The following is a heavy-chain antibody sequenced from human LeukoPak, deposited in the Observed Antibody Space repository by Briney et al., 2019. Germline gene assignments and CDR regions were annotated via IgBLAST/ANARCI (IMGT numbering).Heavy chain of an antibody. D-gene: IGHD5-18*01. CDR3: AKERIVGGYRYGPFDH. J-gene: IGHJ4*02. CDR2: ISWNSGSI. Sequence: GRSLRLSCAASGFTFDDYAMHWVQQAPGKGLEWVSGISWNSGSIGYADSVKGRFTISRDNAKNSLYLQMNSLRAEDTALYYCAKERIVGGYRYGPFDHWGQGTLVTVSS. CDR1: GFTFDDYA. V-gene: IGHV3-9*01.